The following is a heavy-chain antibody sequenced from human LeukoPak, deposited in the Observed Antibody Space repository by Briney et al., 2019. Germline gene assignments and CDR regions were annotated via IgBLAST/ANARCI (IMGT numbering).Heavy chain of an antibody. CDR1: GFTFSSYG. D-gene: IGHD3-9*01. CDR3: ANAYYDILTGYYRW. Sequence: PGGSLRLSCAASGFTFSSYGMHWVRQAPGKGLEWVAVISYDGSNKYYADSVKGRFTISRDNSKNTLYLQMNSLRAEDTAVYYCANAYYDILTGYYRWWGQGTLVTVSS. V-gene: IGHV3-30*18. CDR2: ISYDGSNK. J-gene: IGHJ4*02.